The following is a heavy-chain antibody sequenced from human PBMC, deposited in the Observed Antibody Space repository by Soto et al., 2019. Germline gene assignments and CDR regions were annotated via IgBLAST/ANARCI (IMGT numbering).Heavy chain of an antibody. J-gene: IGHJ5*01. CDR1: GGTFSSYT. V-gene: IGHV1-69*04. CDR2: IIPILGIA. D-gene: IGHD5-12*01. Sequence: SVKVSCKASGGTFSSYTISWVRQAPGQGLEWMGRIIPILGIANYAQKFQGRVTITADKSTSTAYMELSSLRSEDTAVYYCARDNSGYDYYNWFDSWGQGTLVTVSS. CDR3: ARDNSGYDYYNWFDS.